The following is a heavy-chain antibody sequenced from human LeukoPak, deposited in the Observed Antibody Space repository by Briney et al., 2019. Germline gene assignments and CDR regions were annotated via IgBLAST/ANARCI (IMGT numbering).Heavy chain of an antibody. CDR3: ATYSSSSPY. V-gene: IGHV3-23*01. Sequence: PGGSLRLSCAASGFXFSSYAISWVRQAPGKGLEWVSAISGSGDSTNYADSVKGRFSISRDNSKNTLYLQMNSLRAEDTAVYYCATYSSSSPYWGQGTLVTVSS. J-gene: IGHJ4*02. CDR1: GFXFSSYA. CDR2: ISGSGDST. D-gene: IGHD6-6*01.